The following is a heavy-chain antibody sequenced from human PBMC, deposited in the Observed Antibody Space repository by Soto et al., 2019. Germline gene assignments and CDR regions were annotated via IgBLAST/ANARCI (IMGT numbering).Heavy chain of an antibody. Sequence: PSETRPLTCAVSGGSISSGGYSWIWIRQPPGKGLEWIGYIYHSGSPYYNPSLKSRVTISVDRSKNQFSLKLSSVTAADTAVYYCARVPSPWGQGTLVTVSS. CDR3: ARVPSP. CDR2: IYHSGSP. J-gene: IGHJ5*02. V-gene: IGHV4-30-2*01. CDR1: GGSISSGGYS.